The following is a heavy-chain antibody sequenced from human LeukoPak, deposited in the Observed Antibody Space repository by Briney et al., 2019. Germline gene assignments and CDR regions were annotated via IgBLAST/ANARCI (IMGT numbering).Heavy chain of an antibody. CDR1: GFTFSDYY. CDR2: ISSSGSTI. D-gene: IGHD3-22*01. Sequence: PGGSLRLSCAASGFTFSDYYMSWIRQAPGKGLEWVSYISSSGSTIYYADSVKGRFTISRDNAKNSLYLQMNSLRAENTAVYYCARDGFYYYDSSGYDYWGQGTLVTVSS. CDR3: ARDGFYYYDSSGYDY. V-gene: IGHV3-11*01. J-gene: IGHJ4*02.